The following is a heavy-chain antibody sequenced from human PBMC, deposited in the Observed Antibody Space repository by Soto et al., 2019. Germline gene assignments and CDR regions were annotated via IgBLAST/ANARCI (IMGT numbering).Heavy chain of an antibody. J-gene: IGHJ4*02. V-gene: IGHV3-30*04. CDR2: ISYDGSNK. CDR3: ARTKTGIAAAGHIDY. Sequence: GGSLRLSCVASGFTFSSYAMHWVRQAPGKGLEWVAVISYDGSNKYYADSVKGRFTISRDNSKNTLYLQMNSLRAEDTAVYYCARTKTGIAAAGHIDYWGQGTLVTVSS. D-gene: IGHD6-13*01. CDR1: GFTFSSYA.